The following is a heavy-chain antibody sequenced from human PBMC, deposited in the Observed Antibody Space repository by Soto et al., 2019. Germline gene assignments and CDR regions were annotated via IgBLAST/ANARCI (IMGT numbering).Heavy chain of an antibody. Sequence: ASVKVSCKASGYTFTGYYMHWVRQAPGQGLEWMGWINPNSGGTNYAQKFQGWVTMTRDTSISTAYMELSRLRSDDTAVYYCATSKTRTTVTTDPDFDYWGQGTLVTVSS. D-gene: IGHD4-17*01. CDR2: INPNSGGT. J-gene: IGHJ4*02. CDR1: GYTFTGYY. CDR3: ATSKTRTTVTTDPDFDY. V-gene: IGHV1-2*04.